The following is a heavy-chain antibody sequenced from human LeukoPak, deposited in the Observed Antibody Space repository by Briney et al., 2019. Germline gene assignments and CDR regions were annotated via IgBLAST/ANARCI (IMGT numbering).Heavy chain of an antibody. J-gene: IGHJ5*02. V-gene: IGHV4-39*07. CDR3: ARSRDSRPWFDP. CDR1: GGSISSSSYY. D-gene: IGHD3-22*01. CDR2: IYYSGRT. Sequence: KPSETLSLTCTVSGGSISSSSYYWGWIRQPPGKGLEWIGSIYYSGRTYYNPSLKSRVTISVDTSKNQFSLKLSSVTAADTAVYYCARSRDSRPWFDPWGQGTLVTVSS.